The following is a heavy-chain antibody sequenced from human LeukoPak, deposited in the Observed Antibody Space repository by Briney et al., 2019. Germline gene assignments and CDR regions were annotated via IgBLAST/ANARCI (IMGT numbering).Heavy chain of an antibody. J-gene: IGHJ2*01. CDR1: GGSFSGYY. V-gene: IGHV4-34*01. Sequence: SETLSLTCAVYGGSFSGYYCSWIRQPPGKGLEWIGSIYHSGSTNYNPSLKSRVTISVDTSKNQFSLKLSSVTAADTAVYYCARVYYSSSYDYWYFDLWGRGTLVTVSS. D-gene: IGHD6-13*01. CDR2: IYHSGST. CDR3: ARVYYSSSYDYWYFDL.